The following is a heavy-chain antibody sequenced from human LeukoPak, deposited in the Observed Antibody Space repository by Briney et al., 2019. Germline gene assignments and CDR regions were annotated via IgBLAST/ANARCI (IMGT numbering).Heavy chain of an antibody. V-gene: IGHV3-30*04. D-gene: IGHD4-23*01. J-gene: IGHJ4*02. CDR1: GFTFSSYA. CDR2: ISYDGSNK. Sequence: GGSLRLSCAASGFTFSSYAMHWVRQAPGKGLEWVAVISYDGSNKYYADSVKGRFTISRDNSKNTLYLQMNSLRAEDTALYYWARDPRWRLGPYFDYWGQGTLVTVSS. CDR3: ARDPRWRLGPYFDY.